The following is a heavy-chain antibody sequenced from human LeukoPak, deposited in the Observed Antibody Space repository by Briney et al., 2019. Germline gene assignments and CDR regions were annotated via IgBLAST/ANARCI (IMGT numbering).Heavy chain of an antibody. CDR1: GFTFSSYG. CDR3: ARWGNDILTGYSD. CDR2: IWYGGSNK. D-gene: IGHD3-9*01. V-gene: IGHV3-33*08. Sequence: GGSLRLSCAASGFTFSSYGMHWVRQAPGKGLEWVAVIWYGGSNKHYADSVKGRFTISRDNSKNTLYLQMNSLRAEDTAVYYCARWGNDILTGYSDWGQGTLVTVSS. J-gene: IGHJ4*02.